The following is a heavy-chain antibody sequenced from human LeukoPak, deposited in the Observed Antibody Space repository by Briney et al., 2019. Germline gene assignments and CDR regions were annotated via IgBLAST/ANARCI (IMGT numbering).Heavy chain of an antibody. D-gene: IGHD5-18*01. CDR1: GGSISSSSYY. Sequence: PSETLSLTCTVSGGSISSSSYYWGWIRQPPGKGLEWIGSIYYSGSTCYNPSLKSRVTISVDTYKNQFSLKLSSVTAADTAVYYCARLGRRGYSYGDHYYYMDVWGKGTTVTVSS. V-gene: IGHV4-39*07. CDR3: ARLGRRGYSYGDHYYYMDV. J-gene: IGHJ6*03. CDR2: IYYSGST.